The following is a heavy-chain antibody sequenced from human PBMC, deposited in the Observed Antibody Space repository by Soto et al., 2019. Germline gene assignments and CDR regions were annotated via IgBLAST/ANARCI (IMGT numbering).Heavy chain of an antibody. Sequence: QVHLVQSGAEVKRAGASVTVSCKASGYTFSDYYIHWVRQAPGQGLQWMGCINPKSGDRRYAQMFRGWVFMTRDTSISTAYMEVSGLKSDDTAVYFCARGAEVGIELAAFDQWGQATLVTVSA. D-gene: IGHD2-8*02. CDR1: GYTFSDYY. CDR3: ARGAEVGIELAAFDQ. V-gene: IGHV1-2*04. CDR2: INPKSGDR. J-gene: IGHJ4*02.